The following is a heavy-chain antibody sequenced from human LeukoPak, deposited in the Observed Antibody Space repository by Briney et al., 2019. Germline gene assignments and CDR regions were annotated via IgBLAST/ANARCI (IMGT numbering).Heavy chain of an antibody. D-gene: IGHD3-22*01. CDR1: GGTFSSYA. CDR2: IIPIFGTA. CDR3: ARAGNFRHYYDSSGYYFDY. Sequence: SVTVSCKASGGTFSSYAISWVRQAPGQGLEWMGGIIPIFGTANYAQKFQGRVTITADESTSTAYMELSSLRSEDTAVYYCARAGNFRHYYDSSGYYFDYWGQGTLVTVSS. V-gene: IGHV1-69*13. J-gene: IGHJ4*02.